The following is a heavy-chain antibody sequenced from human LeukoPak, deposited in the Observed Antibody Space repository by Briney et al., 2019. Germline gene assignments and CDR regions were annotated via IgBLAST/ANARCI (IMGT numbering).Heavy chain of an antibody. Sequence: GGSLRLSCAASGFTFSSYSMNWVRQAPGKGLGWVSSISSSSSYIYYADSVKGRFTISRDNAKNSLYLQMNSLRAEDTAVYYCARGSSGYYFLAFDIWGQGTMVTVSS. V-gene: IGHV3-21*01. CDR2: ISSSSSYI. J-gene: IGHJ3*02. D-gene: IGHD3-22*01. CDR3: ARGSSGYYFLAFDI. CDR1: GFTFSSYS.